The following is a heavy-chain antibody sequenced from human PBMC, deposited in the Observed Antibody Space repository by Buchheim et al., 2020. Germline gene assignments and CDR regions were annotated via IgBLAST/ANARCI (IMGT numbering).Heavy chain of an antibody. CDR2: INPSGGST. J-gene: IGHJ3*02. CDR1: GYTFTSYY. D-gene: IGHD6-13*01. CDR3: ARPPRIAAAGRDDAFDI. Sequence: QVQLVQSGAEVKKPGASVKVSCKASGYTFTSYYMHWVRQAPGQGLEWMGIINPSGGSTSYAQKFQGRVTMTRDTSTRTVYMELSSLRSEDTAVYYCARPPRIAAAGRDDAFDIWGQGT. V-gene: IGHV1-46*01.